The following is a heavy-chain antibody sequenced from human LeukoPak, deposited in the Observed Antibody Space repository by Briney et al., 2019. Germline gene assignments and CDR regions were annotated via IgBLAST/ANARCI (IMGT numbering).Heavy chain of an antibody. CDR2: ICSGGTI. Sequence: GGSLRLSCAASGFSVRTNYMSWVRQAPGKGLEWVSVICSGGTIRHPDSVKGRFTISRDNSRDTLHLQMNSLRVDDTAVYYCVRAVHHLFYSDSSGYYGDAFDVWGQGTVVTIVS. CDR3: VRAVHHLFYSDSSGYYGDAFDV. D-gene: IGHD3-22*01. CDR1: GFSVRTNY. J-gene: IGHJ3*01. V-gene: IGHV3-53*01.